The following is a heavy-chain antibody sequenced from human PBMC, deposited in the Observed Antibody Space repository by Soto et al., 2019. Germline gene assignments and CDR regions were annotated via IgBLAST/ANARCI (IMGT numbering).Heavy chain of an antibody. J-gene: IGHJ5*01. CDR2: ISGYNGNT. CDR3: ARGLTLGALPSRFHS. D-gene: IGHD3-16*02. V-gene: IGHV1-18*01. CDR1: DNTFTHYG. Sequence: ASVKVSCKSSDNTFTHYGINWVRQAPGQGLEWMGWISGYNGNTKYAQKFQDRVTMTADTSTRTAFMKLKSVTAADTAVYYCARGLTLGALPSRFHSWGQGTPVTVSS.